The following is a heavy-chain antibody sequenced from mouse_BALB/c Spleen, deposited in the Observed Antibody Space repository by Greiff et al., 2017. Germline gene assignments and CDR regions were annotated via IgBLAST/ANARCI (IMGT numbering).Heavy chain of an antibody. Sequence: VHLVESGPGLVAPSQSLSITCTVSGFSLTGYGVNWVRQPPGKGLEWLGMIWGDGSTDYNSALKSRLSISKDNSKSQVFLKMNSLQTDDTARYYCARDSYYYGSRDAMDYWGQGTSVTVSS. CDR2: IWGDGST. J-gene: IGHJ4*01. V-gene: IGHV2-6-7*01. CDR1: GFSLTGYG. CDR3: ARDSYYYGSRDAMDY. D-gene: IGHD1-1*01.